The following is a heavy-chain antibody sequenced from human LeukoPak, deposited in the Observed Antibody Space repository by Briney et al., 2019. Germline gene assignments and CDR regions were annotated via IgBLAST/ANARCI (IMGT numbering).Heavy chain of an antibody. J-gene: IGHJ4*02. CDR1: GFIFSSSE. D-gene: IGHD6-19*01. CDR3: ATGSVAPRIHYSNGWFDY. Sequence: QPGGSLRLSCAASGFIFSSSEMNWVRQAPGKGLEWVSHISSRGDTVLYADSVKGRFTISRDSGTSSLYLQMNSLRAEDSGIYYCATGSVAPRIHYSNGWFDYWGQGTLVTVSS. V-gene: IGHV3-48*03. CDR2: ISSRGDTV.